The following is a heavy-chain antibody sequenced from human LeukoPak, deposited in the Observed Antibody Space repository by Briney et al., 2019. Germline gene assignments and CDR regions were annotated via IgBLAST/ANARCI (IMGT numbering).Heavy chain of an antibody. CDR1: GFTFSSYA. CDR2: ISGRGDTI. Sequence: GGSLRLSCAASGFTFSSYAMSWVRQAPGKGLEWVSAISGRGDTIFYADSLRGRFTVSRDNSKNTLYLQMKSLRAEDTAVYYCAKATMATTYFDYWGQGTLVTVSS. CDR3: AKATMATTYFDY. V-gene: IGHV3-23*01. D-gene: IGHD5-24*01. J-gene: IGHJ4*02.